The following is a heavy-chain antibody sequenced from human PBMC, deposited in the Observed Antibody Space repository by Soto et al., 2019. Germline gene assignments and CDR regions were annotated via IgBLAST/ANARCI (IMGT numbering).Heavy chain of an antibody. J-gene: IGHJ6*02. CDR2: ISSSSRYI. Sequence: PGGSLRLSCAASGFIFTSYSMNWVRQGTGKGLEWVSSISSSSRYIYYADSVKGRFTISRDNAKNSLYLQMSSKRDEDTAVYYCARDSGSSSDYYGMDVWGQGTTVTVSS. D-gene: IGHD6-13*01. CDR1: GFIFTSYS. CDR3: ARDSGSSSDYYGMDV. V-gene: IGHV3-21*01.